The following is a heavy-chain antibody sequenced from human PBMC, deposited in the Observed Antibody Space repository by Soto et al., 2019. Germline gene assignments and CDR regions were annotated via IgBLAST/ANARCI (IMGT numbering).Heavy chain of an antibody. CDR3: AKDDPRPQVVPAAVDDV. J-gene: IGHJ4*02. CDR1: GFTFSSYA. D-gene: IGHD2-2*01. V-gene: IGHV3-30*18. CDR2: ISYDGSNK. Sequence: GGSLRLSCAASGFTFSSYAMSWVRQAPGKGLEWVAVISYDGSNKYYADSVKGRFTISRDNSKNTLYLQMNSLRAEDTAVYYCAKDDPRPQVVPAAVDDVWGQGTLVTVSS.